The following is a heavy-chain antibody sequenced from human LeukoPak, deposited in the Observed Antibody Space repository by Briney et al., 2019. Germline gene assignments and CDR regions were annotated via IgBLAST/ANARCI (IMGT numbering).Heavy chain of an antibody. CDR1: SASVSSYY. CDR2: IYYSGST. CDR3: ARGIGSGGP. Sequence: SETLSLTCTISSASVSSYYWSWIRQPPGKGLEWIGYIYYSGSTYYNPSLKSRVTISVDTSKNQFSLKLSSVTAADTAVYYCARGIGSGGPWGQGTLVTVSS. J-gene: IGHJ4*02. V-gene: IGHV4-59*06. D-gene: IGHD2-15*01.